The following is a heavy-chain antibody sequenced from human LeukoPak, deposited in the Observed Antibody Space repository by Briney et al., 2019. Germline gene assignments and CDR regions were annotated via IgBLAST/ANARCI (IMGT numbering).Heavy chain of an antibody. Sequence: SETLSLTCTVSGASIGSYFWTWIRQSPGKGLEWIGYIYYSGSTNYNPSLKSRVTISVDTSKNQFSLKLNSVTAADTAVYYCARYDYGSGYPGSWLDPWGQGTLVTVSS. V-gene: IGHV4-59*08. CDR2: IYYSGST. J-gene: IGHJ5*02. D-gene: IGHD3-10*01. CDR3: ARYDYGSGYPGSWLDP. CDR1: GASIGSYF.